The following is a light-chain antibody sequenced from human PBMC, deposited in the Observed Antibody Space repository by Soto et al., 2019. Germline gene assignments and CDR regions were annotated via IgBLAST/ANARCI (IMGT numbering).Light chain of an antibody. Sequence: QSALTQPPSVSGPPGQRVTISCTGSSSKIGANYDVHWYQHLPGTAPKLLIYGNSNRPSGVPDRFSGSKSGTSASLAITGLQAEDEADYYCQSYDSSLSGYVVGTGTKVTVL. CDR3: QSYDSSLSGYV. CDR1: SSKIGANYD. V-gene: IGLV1-40*01. CDR2: GNS. J-gene: IGLJ1*01.